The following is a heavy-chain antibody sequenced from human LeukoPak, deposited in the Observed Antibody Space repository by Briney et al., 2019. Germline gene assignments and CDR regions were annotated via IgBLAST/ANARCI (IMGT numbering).Heavy chain of an antibody. CDR1: GGSISSSGYY. J-gene: IGHJ4*02. CDR3: ARLQAAGAEFDY. Sequence: PSETLSLTCTVSGGSISSSGYYWSWIRQSPGMGLEWIGYIFYTGSTNYNPSLKSRVTISVDTSKNQFSLKLNSVTAADTAVYHCARLQAAGAEFDYWGQGTLVTVSS. D-gene: IGHD6-13*01. V-gene: IGHV4-61*05. CDR2: IFYTGST.